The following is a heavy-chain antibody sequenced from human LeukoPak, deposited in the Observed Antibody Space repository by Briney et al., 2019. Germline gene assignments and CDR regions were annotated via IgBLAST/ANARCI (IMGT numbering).Heavy chain of an antibody. V-gene: IGHV3-21*01. CDR2: ISSSSSYI. J-gene: IGHJ4*02. CDR1: GFTFSSYS. D-gene: IGHD1-7*01. CDR3: ARTLNWNYIFDY. Sequence: GGSLRLSCAASGFTFSSYSMNWVRQAPGKGLEWVSSISSSSSYIYYADSVKGRFTISRDNAMNSLYLQMNSLRAEDTAVYYCARTLNWNYIFDYWGQGTLVTVSS.